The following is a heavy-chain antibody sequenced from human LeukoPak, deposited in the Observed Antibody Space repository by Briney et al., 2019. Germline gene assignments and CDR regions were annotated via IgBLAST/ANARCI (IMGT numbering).Heavy chain of an antibody. CDR2: IWYDGSNK. V-gene: IGHV3-33*01. CDR3: ARDRTGTAMVAAY. J-gene: IGHJ4*02. Sequence: PGRSLRLSCAASGFTFSSYGMHGVRQAPGKGLEWVAVIWYDGSNKYYADSVKGRFTISRDNSKNTLYLQMNSLRAEDTAVYYCARDRTGTAMVAAYWGQGTLVTVSS. D-gene: IGHD5-18*01. CDR1: GFTFSSYG.